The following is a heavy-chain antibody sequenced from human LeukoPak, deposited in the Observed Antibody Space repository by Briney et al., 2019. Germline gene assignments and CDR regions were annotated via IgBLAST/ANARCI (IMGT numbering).Heavy chain of an antibody. J-gene: IGHJ4*02. Sequence: SETPPLTCTVSGGSISSYYWSWIRQPPGKGLEWIGYIYYGGSTNYNPSLKSRVTISVDTSKNQFSLKLSSVTAADTAVYYCASLIAVAGQVDYWGQGTLVTVSS. CDR2: IYYGGST. CDR3: ASLIAVAGQVDY. D-gene: IGHD6-19*01. V-gene: IGHV4-59*01. CDR1: GGSISSYY.